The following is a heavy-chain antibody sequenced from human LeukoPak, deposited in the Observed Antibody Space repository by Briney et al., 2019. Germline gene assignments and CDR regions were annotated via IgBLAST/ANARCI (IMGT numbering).Heavy chain of an antibody. D-gene: IGHD3-16*01. CDR1: GYTLTELS. CDR2: FDPEDGET. Sequence: GASVKVSCKVYGYTLTELSMHWVRQAPGKGLEWMGGFDPEDGETIYAQKFQGRVTMTEDTSTDTAYMELSSLRSEDTAVYYCATLLKLRSNGWFDPWGQGTLVTVSS. J-gene: IGHJ5*02. V-gene: IGHV1-24*01. CDR3: ATLLKLRSNGWFDP.